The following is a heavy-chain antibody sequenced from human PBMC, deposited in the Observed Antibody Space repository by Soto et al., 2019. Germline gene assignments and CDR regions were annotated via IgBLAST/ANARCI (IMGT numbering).Heavy chain of an antibody. CDR2: ISGSGGST. CDR1: GFTFSSYA. Sequence: GGSLRLSCAASGFTFSSYAMSWVRQAPGKGLEWVSAISGSGGSTYYADSVKGRFTISRDNSKNTLYLQMNSLRAEDTAVYYCAKDPSLRAVAGIGYFDYWGQGTLVTVSS. CDR3: AKDPSLRAVAGIGYFDY. V-gene: IGHV3-23*01. D-gene: IGHD6-19*01. J-gene: IGHJ4*02.